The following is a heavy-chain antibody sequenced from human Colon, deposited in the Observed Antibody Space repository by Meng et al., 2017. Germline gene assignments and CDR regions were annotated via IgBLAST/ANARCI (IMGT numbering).Heavy chain of an antibody. CDR1: GGSISSTNW. Sequence: GPELVTPSGTLSLTCAVSGGSISSTNWWSWIRQPPGKGLEWIGEISQSGSSNYNPSLKSRVTMSLDKFKNHFFLNLSSVSAADTAVYYCAREDGSIGFTPAGQWGQGTLVTVSS. CDR2: ISQSGSS. CDR3: AREDGSIGFTPAGQ. J-gene: IGHJ1*01. V-gene: IGHV4-4*02. D-gene: IGHD1-26*01.